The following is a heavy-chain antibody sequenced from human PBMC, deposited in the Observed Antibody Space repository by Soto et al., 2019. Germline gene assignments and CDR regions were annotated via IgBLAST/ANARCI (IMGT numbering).Heavy chain of an antibody. CDR2: IRSRSDSYAT. Sequence: EVRLVESGGGSVRPGGSLKLSCAASGFDFSGSDMYWVRQASGKGLEWVGRIRSRSDSYATSYAESLSGRFTISRDDSRNLVFQEMNGLETDDTAVYYCASMILGSTSRDRDYDYWGQGTLVTVSS. CDR3: ASMILGSTSRDRDYDY. V-gene: IGHV3-73*02. J-gene: IGHJ4*02. CDR1: GFDFSGSD. D-gene: IGHD3-22*01.